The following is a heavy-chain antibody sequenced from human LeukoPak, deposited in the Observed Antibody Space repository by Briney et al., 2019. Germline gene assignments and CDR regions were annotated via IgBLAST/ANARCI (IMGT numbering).Heavy chain of an antibody. CDR3: SLIAPGGS. CDR2: INSDGSTT. CDR1: GFTFSSYW. Sequence: GGSLRLSCAASGFTFSSYWMHWVRQAPGKGLVWVSRINSDGSTTTYADSVKGRFTISRDNVKNTLYLQMNSLRAEDTAVYYCSLIAPGGSWGQGTLVTVSS. J-gene: IGHJ5*02. V-gene: IGHV3-74*03. D-gene: IGHD6-25*01.